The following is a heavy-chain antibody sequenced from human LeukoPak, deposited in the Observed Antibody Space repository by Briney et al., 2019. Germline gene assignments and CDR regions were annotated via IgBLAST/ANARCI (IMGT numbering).Heavy chain of an antibody. D-gene: IGHD3-22*01. Sequence: GSSVKVSCKASGGTFSSCAISWVRQAPGQGLEWMGGIIPIFGTANYAQKFQGRVTITADESTSTAYMELSSLRSEDTAVYYCARVLTYYYDSSGYPFDYWGQGTLVTVSS. V-gene: IGHV1-69*01. CDR1: GGTFSSCA. CDR2: IIPIFGTA. CDR3: ARVLTYYYDSSGYPFDY. J-gene: IGHJ4*02.